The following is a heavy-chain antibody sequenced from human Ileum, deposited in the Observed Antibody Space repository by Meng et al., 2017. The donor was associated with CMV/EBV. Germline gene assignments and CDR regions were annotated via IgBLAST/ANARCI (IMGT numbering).Heavy chain of an antibody. CDR1: GFSFNTYW. CDR3: AKEGSGPYYYYGMDV. V-gene: IGHV3-74*01. D-gene: IGHD2-15*01. CDR2: IDSDGSRI. J-gene: IGHJ6*02. Sequence: GESLKISCAASGFSFNTYWMHWVRQVPGKGLVWVSRIDSDGSRINYAESVEGRFTISRDNAKNTLYLEMNNLRAEDTAVYYCAKEGSGPYYYYGMDVWGQGTTVTVSS.